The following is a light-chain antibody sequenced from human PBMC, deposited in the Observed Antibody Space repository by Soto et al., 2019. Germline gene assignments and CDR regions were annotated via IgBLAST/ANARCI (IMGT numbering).Light chain of an antibody. CDR2: EVI. CDR1: SSDVDTHNY. V-gene: IGLV2-14*01. CDR3: SSYTSSSTLV. Sequence: QSALTQPASVSGSPGQSITISCTATSSDVDTHNYVSWYQQYPGKAPKLMIYEVINRPSGVSNRFSGSKSGNTASLIISGIQAQDEADYYCSSYTSSSTLVFGGGTKLTVL. J-gene: IGLJ2*01.